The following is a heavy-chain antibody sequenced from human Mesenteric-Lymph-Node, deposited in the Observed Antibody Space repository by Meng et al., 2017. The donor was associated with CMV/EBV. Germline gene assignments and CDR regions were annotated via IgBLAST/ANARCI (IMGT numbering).Heavy chain of an antibody. D-gene: IGHD3-10*01. Sequence: GSLRLSCGVNDGSFSTYYWTWIRQPPGKGLEWIGETRHSGSTYYNPSLESRVTISLDTSKKHFSLKLSSVTAADTAVYFCANHMGRRPPFNWGQGTLVTVSS. CDR1: DGSFSTYY. J-gene: IGHJ4*02. V-gene: IGHV4-34*01. CDR2: TRHSGST. CDR3: ANHMGRRPPFN.